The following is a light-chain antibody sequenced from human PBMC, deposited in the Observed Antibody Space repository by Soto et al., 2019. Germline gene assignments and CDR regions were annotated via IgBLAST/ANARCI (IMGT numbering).Light chain of an antibody. CDR3: QEANIFPIT. CDR2: KAS. V-gene: IGKV1-5*03. Sequence: MYKSPSTLSVNEGDRVTITCRASQTISSWLAWYQQKPGKAPKLLIYKASTLKRGVPSRFSGSGSGTDFTLTICSLKPEDFATDYSQEANIFPIT. CDR1: QTISSW. J-gene: IGKJ4*02.